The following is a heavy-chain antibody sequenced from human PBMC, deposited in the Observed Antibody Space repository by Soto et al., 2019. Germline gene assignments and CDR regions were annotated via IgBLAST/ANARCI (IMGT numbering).Heavy chain of an antibody. CDR3: AKSMIAVAVPNWLDP. J-gene: IGHJ5*02. V-gene: IGHV3-23*01. D-gene: IGHD6-19*01. CDR1: GFTFSSYA. Sequence: VGSLRLPCAASGFTFSSYAMSWVRQAPGKGLEWVSAISGSGGSTYYADSVKGRFTISRDNSKNTLYLQMNSLRAEDTAVYYCAKSMIAVAVPNWLDPWGQGTLVTVSS. CDR2: ISGSGGST.